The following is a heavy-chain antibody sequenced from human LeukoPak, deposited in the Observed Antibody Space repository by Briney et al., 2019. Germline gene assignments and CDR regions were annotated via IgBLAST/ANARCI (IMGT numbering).Heavy chain of an antibody. CDR1: GFTFSNHW. V-gene: IGHV3-7*04. D-gene: IGHD3-22*01. J-gene: IGHJ4*02. CDR3: ARAPYFESSGPL. CDR2: IRQDGAEK. Sequence: GGSLRLSCAASGFTFSNHWMSWVRQAPGKGLEWVANIRQDGAEKYYLDSVKGRFIISRDNAKNSVYLEMNSLRVEDTAVYFCARAPYFESSGPLWGQGTLVTVSP.